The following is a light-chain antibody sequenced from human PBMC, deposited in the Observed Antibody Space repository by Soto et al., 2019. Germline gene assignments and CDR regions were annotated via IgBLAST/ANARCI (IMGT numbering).Light chain of an antibody. CDR1: QSVSTW. V-gene: IGKV1-5*03. CDR2: KAS. Sequence: DIQMTQSPSTLSASVGDRVTITFRASQSVSTWLAWYQQKPGKAHKLLIYKASSLESGVPSRFSGSGSGTEFTLTISSLQPDDFATYYCQQYNSWTFGQGTMVDI. J-gene: IGKJ1*01. CDR3: QQYNSWT.